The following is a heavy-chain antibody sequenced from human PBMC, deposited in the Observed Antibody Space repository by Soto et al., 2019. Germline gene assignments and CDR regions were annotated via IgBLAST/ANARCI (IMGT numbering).Heavy chain of an antibody. CDR1: GGSVSSGSYY. CDR2: IYYSGST. D-gene: IGHD3-10*01. CDR3: ARSHMVRGVILKRYYYGMDV. J-gene: IGHJ6*02. V-gene: IGHV4-61*01. Sequence: SETLSLPCPVSGGSVSSGSYYWSWIRQPPGKGLEWIGYIYYSGSTNYNPSLKSRVTISVDTSKNQFSLKLSSVTAADTAVYYCARSHMVRGVILKRYYYGMDVWGQGTTVTVSS.